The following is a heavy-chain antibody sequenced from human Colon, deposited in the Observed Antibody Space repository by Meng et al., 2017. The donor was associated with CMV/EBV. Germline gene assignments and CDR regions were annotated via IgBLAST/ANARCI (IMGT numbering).Heavy chain of an antibody. D-gene: IGHD2-21*01. CDR1: GYTLTSYY. Sequence: KASGYTLTSYYIHWVRQAPGQGLEWMGTINPSDGTNSHAQKFRGRVTLTRDTSTSTVYMELSSLTSEDAAMYYCARGFSGGGECPLDPWGQGTLVTVSS. CDR3: ARGFSGGGECPLDP. V-gene: IGHV1-46*01. CDR2: INPSDGTN. J-gene: IGHJ5*02.